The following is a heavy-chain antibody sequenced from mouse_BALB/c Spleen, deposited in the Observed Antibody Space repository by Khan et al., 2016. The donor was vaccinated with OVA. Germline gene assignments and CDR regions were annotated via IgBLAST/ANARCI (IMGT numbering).Heavy chain of an antibody. V-gene: IGHV1S56*01. CDR3: ARGSTMMSWFAY. Sequence: QVQLKQSGAELVKPGASVKLSCKASGYTFTGYDINWVRQRPKQGLEWIGRIFPGDGTTKYNEKFKGKATLTTDKSSSTAYMQLSRLTSEDSAVYFCARGSTMMSWFAYWGQGTLVTVSA. D-gene: IGHD2-4*01. CDR1: GYTFTGYD. CDR2: IFPGDGTT. J-gene: IGHJ3*01.